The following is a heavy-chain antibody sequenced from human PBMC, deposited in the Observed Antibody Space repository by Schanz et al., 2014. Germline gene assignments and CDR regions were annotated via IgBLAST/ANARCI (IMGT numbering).Heavy chain of an antibody. J-gene: IGHJ6*02. CDR3: AKGMGYCSGGTCYDYYYYGLDV. D-gene: IGHD2-15*01. CDR1: GFTVSSDH. Sequence: VQLVESGGGVVQPGRSLRLSCVVSGFTVSSDHMSWVRQAPGKGLEWVSTISASGGSTYYADSVKGRFTISRDNSKNTLYLQMNTLSADDTAVFYCAKGMGYCSGGTCYDYYYYGLDVWGQGTTVTVSS. V-gene: IGHV3-23*04. CDR2: ISASGGST.